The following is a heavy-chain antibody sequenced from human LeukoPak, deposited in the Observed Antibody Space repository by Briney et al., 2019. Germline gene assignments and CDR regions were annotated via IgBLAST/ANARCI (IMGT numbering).Heavy chain of an antibody. J-gene: IGHJ4*02. Sequence: SETLSLTCAVYGGSFSGYYWSWIRQPPGKGLEWIGEINHSGSTNYNPSLKSRVTISVDTSKNQFSLKLSSVTAADTAVYYCARLQLAAAGTVDYWGQGTLVTVSS. CDR1: GGSFSGYY. CDR2: INHSGST. CDR3: ARLQLAAAGTVDY. V-gene: IGHV4-34*01. D-gene: IGHD6-13*01.